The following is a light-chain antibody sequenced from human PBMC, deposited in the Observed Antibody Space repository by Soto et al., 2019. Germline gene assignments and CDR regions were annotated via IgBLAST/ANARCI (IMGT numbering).Light chain of an antibody. V-gene: IGLV2-14*01. CDR3: SSYTSSSTPFC. CDR2: DVS. J-gene: IGLJ1*01. CDR1: SSDVGGYNY. Sequence: QSALTQPASVSGSPGQSITISCTGTSSDVGGYNYVSWYQQHPGKVPKLMIYDVSNRPSGVSNRFSGSKSGNTASLTISGLQAEDEADYYCSSYTSSSTPFCFGTGTKVTVL.